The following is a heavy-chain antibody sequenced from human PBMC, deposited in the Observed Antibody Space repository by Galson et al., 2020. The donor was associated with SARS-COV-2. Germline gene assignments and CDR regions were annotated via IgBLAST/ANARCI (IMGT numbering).Heavy chain of an antibody. Sequence: SVKVSCKASGGTISRYAISWVRQAPGQGLEWMGGIIPILGIANYAQKFQGRVTITADKSTSTAYMELSSLRSEDTAVYYCARAAATDYYYYGMDVWGQGTTVTVSS. V-gene: IGHV1-69*10. D-gene: IGHD6-13*01. CDR2: IIPILGIA. J-gene: IGHJ6*02. CDR1: GGTISRYA. CDR3: ARAAATDYYYYGMDV.